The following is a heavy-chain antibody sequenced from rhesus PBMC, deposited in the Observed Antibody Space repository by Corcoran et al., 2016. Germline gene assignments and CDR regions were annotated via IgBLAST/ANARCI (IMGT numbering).Heavy chain of an antibody. D-gene: IGHD4-23*01. CDR1: GGSVRSSNW. V-gene: IGHV4-57*01. Sequence: QLQLQESGPGLVKPSETLSLTCAVSGGSVRSSNWLSWIRQPPGKGLEWIGRISGSGGSTSYNPYLTSRVTISTDTSKNQFSRKGSSVTAADTAVYYWARDTVTTPFDDWGQGVLVTVSS. CDR3: ARDTVTTPFDD. J-gene: IGHJ4*01. CDR2: ISGSGGST.